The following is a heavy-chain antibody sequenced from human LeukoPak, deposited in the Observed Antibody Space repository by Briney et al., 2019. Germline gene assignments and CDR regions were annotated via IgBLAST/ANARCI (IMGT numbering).Heavy chain of an antibody. CDR2: IGISSNKI. CDR1: GFTLRSYT. V-gene: IGHV3-21*04. Sequence: GGSLRLSCAASGFTLRSYTMNWVRQAPGKGLEWVSSIGISSNKIYYADSVKGRFIISRDNAKNSLYLQMNSLRAEDTALYYCAKALAADLPYYFDYWGQGTLVTVFS. J-gene: IGHJ4*02. D-gene: IGHD6-13*01. CDR3: AKALAADLPYYFDY.